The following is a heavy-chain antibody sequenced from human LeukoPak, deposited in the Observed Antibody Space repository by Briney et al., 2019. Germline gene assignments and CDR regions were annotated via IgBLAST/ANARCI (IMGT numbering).Heavy chain of an antibody. CDR1: GFTFSGSA. D-gene: IGHD6-6*01. CDR3: ARSGLYSSSNYYYYMDV. Sequence: GGSLRLSCAASGFTFSGSAMHWVRQASGKGLEWVGRIRSKANSYATAYAASVKGRFTISRDDSKNTLYLQMNSLRAEDTAVYYCARSGLYSSSNYYYYMDVWGKGTTVTVSS. CDR2: IRSKANSYAT. J-gene: IGHJ6*03. V-gene: IGHV3-73*01.